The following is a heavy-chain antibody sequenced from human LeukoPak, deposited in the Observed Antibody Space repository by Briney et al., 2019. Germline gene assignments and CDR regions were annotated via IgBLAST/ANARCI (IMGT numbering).Heavy chain of an antibody. CDR2: IYYSGST. Sequence: SETLSLTCTVSGGSISSGGYYWSWIRQHSGKGLEWIGYIYYSGSTYYNPSLKSRVTISVDTSKNQFSLKLSSVTAADTAVYYCARGTIGVVALDYWGQGTLVTVSS. CDR1: GGSISSGGYY. V-gene: IGHV4-31*03. D-gene: IGHD2-2*01. J-gene: IGHJ4*02. CDR3: ARGTIGVVALDY.